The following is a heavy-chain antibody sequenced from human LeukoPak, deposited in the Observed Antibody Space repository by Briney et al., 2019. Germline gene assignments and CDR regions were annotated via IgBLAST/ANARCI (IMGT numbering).Heavy chain of an antibody. CDR3: AKDGRIAAAGMRYFDY. Sequence: GGSLRLSCAASGFTFSSYGMSWVRQAPGKGLEWVSAISGSGGSTYYADSVKGRFTISRDNSKNTLYLQMNSLRAEDTAVYYCAKDGRIAAAGMRYFDYWGQGTLVTVSS. J-gene: IGHJ4*02. V-gene: IGHV3-23*01. D-gene: IGHD6-13*01. CDR1: GFTFSSYG. CDR2: ISGSGGST.